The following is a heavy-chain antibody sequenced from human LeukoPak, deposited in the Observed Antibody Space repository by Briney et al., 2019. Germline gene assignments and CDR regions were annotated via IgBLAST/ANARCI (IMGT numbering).Heavy chain of an antibody. Sequence: GASVKVSCKASGYTFTSYYMHWVRQAPGQGLEWMGRINPNSGGTNYAQKFQGRVTMTRDTSISTAYMELSRLRSDDTAVYYCAREKGTIFGVVKVPGRGPNFDYWGQGPLVTVSS. CDR3: AREKGTIFGVVKVPGRGPNFDY. V-gene: IGHV1-2*06. CDR1: GYTFTSYY. D-gene: IGHD3-3*01. J-gene: IGHJ4*02. CDR2: INPNSGGT.